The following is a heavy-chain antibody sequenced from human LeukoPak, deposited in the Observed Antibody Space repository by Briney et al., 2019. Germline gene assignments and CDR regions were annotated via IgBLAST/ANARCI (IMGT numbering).Heavy chain of an antibody. J-gene: IGHJ4*02. CDR3: ASQDYSSGWYYFDY. CDR1: GGSISSSSYY. V-gene: IGHV4-39*01. Sequence: SETLSLTCTVSGGSISSSSYYWGWIRQPPGKGLEWIGSTYYSGSTYYNPSLKSRVTMSVDTSKNQFSLKLNSVTAADTAVYYCASQDYSSGWYYFDYWGQGTLVTVSS. CDR2: TYYSGST. D-gene: IGHD6-19*01.